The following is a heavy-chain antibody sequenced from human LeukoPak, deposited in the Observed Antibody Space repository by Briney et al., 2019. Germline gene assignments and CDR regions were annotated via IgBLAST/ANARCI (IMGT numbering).Heavy chain of an antibody. Sequence: GGSLRLSCVASGFTFSSYWMHWVRQAPGKGLVWVSRINTDGSSTNYADSVKGRFTISRDNAKNTLYLQMNSLRAEDTAVYYCARVLSGSWDWFDPWGQGTLVTVSS. D-gene: IGHD3-22*01. J-gene: IGHJ5*02. CDR2: INTDGSST. V-gene: IGHV3-74*01. CDR3: ARVLSGSWDWFDP. CDR1: GFTFSSYW.